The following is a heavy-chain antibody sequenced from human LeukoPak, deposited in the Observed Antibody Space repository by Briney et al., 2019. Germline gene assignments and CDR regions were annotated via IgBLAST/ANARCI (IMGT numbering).Heavy chain of an antibody. Sequence: SQTLSLTCTVSGGSISSGGYYWSWIRQHPGKGLEWIGYIYYSGSTYYNPSLKSRVTISVDTFKNQFSLKLSSVTAADTAVYYCARGSSWYVLAFDYWGQGTLVTVSS. V-gene: IGHV4-31*03. J-gene: IGHJ4*02. CDR2: IYYSGST. CDR1: GGSISSGGYY. CDR3: ARGSSWYVLAFDY. D-gene: IGHD6-13*01.